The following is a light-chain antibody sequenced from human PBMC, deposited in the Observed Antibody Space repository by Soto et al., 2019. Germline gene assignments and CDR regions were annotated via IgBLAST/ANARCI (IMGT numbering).Light chain of an antibody. CDR2: ANS. CDR3: QSYDTNLRGV. V-gene: IGLV1-40*01. CDR1: SSNIGAGYD. J-gene: IGLJ1*01. Sequence: QSVLTQPPSVSGAPGQRVTISCTGSSSNIGAGYDVHSYQQFPGTAPKLLIYANSNRPLGVPDRFSASKSGTSACLSLTGPQYDDEDDYRCQSYDTNLRGVFGTGTKVTVL.